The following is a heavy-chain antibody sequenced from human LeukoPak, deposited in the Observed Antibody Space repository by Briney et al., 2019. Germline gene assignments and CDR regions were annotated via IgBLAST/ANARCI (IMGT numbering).Heavy chain of an antibody. CDR2: VSNSGST. J-gene: IGHJ5*02. CDR1: GASVSNYY. D-gene: IGHD1-7*01. CDR3: ARVATGAKPFDP. Sequence: SEPLSLTCTVSGASVSNYYWSWIRQPPQKELEWIGYVSNSGSTDYHPSLKSRVTISVDTSKNLFSLKLSSVTAADTAVYYCARVATGAKPFDPWGQGTLVTVSS. V-gene: IGHV4-59*02.